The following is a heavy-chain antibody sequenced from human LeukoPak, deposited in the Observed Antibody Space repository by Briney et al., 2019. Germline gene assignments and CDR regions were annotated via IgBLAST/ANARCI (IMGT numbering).Heavy chain of an antibody. Sequence: GASVKVSCKASGYTFTSYGISWVRQAPGQGLEWMGWISAYNGNTNYAQKLQGRVTMTTDTSTSTAYMELRSLRSDDTAVYYCARVRVCSSTSCYNNWFDPWGQGTLVTVSS. J-gene: IGHJ5*02. CDR1: GYTFTSYG. D-gene: IGHD2-2*01. CDR2: ISAYNGNT. V-gene: IGHV1-18*01. CDR3: ARVRVCSSTSCYNNWFDP.